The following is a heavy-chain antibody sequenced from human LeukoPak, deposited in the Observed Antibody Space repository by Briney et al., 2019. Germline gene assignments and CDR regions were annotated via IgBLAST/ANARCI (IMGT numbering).Heavy chain of an antibody. CDR1: GFTFSSYS. Sequence: PGGSLRFSCAASGFTFSSYSMNWVRQAPGKGLEWVSAISGSGGSTCYADSVKSRFTISRGNSKHTLYLQMNSLKAEDTAVYYCAKGHLSLEPWGQGTLVTVSS. CDR2: ISGSGGST. CDR3: AKGHLSLEP. J-gene: IGHJ5*02. V-gene: IGHV3-23*01.